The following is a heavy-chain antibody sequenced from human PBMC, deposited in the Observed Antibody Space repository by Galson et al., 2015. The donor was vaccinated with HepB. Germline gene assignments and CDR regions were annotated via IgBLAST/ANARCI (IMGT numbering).Heavy chain of an antibody. D-gene: IGHD6-19*01. CDR2: INSDGSST. CDR1: GFTFSSYW. CDR3: AREVTVAGTWYFDL. Sequence: SLRLSCAASGFTFSSYWMHWVRQAPGKGLVWVSRINSDGSSTSYADSVKGRFTISRDNAKNTLYLQMNSLRAEDTAVYYCAREVTVAGTWYFDLWGRGTLVTVSS. V-gene: IGHV3-74*01. J-gene: IGHJ2*01.